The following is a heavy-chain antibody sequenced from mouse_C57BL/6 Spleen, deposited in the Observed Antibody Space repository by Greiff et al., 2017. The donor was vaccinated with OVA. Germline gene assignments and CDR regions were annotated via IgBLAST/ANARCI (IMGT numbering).Heavy chain of an antibody. CDR3: ARGDGYYVSWFAY. CDR2: IDPSDSET. D-gene: IGHD2-3*01. Sequence: QVQLQQPGAELVRPGSSVKLSCKASGYTFTSYWMHWVKQRPIQGLEWIGNIDPSDSETHYNQKFKDKATLTVDKSSSTAYMQLISLTSEDSAVYYCARGDGYYVSWFAYWGQGTLVTVSA. V-gene: IGHV1-52*01. CDR1: GYTFTSYW. J-gene: IGHJ3*01.